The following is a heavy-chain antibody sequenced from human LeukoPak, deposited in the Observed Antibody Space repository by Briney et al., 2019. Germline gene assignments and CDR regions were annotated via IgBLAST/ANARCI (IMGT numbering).Heavy chain of an antibody. CDR2: VYSGGST. D-gene: IGHD2-8*01. V-gene: IGHV3-66*01. J-gene: IGHJ4*02. CDR1: GFIVTNNY. Sequence: GGSLRLSCTASGFIVTNNYINWVRQAPGKGREWVSLVYSGGSTYYADSVKGRSTISRDNSKNMVYLQMNSLRAEDTAMYYCARDPPAVLIDTYGWGQGTLVTVSS. CDR3: ARDPPAVLIDTYG.